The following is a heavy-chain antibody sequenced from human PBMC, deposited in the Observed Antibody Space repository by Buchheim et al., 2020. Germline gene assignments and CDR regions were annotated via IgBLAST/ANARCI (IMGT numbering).Heavy chain of an antibody. CDR2: IYYSGST. V-gene: IGHV4-31*03. D-gene: IGHD1-1*01. CDR3: ARIKLRNYYGMDV. CDR1: GGSIRSGGYY. J-gene: IGHJ6*02. Sequence: QVQLQESGPGLVKPSQTLSLTCTVSGGSIRSGGYYWSWIRQHPGKGLEWIGYIYYSGSTYYKPSLQSRVTISVDTSRHQFSRKLSSVTAADTAVYYCARIKLRNYYGMDVWGQGTT.